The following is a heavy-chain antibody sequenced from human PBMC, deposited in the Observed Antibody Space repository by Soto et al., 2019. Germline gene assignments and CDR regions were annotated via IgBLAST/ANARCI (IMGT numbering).Heavy chain of an antibody. J-gene: IGHJ3*02. D-gene: IGHD1-20*01. CDR2: IYYTGST. Sequence: SETLSLTWAVAWDSHSRGGYSWTWIHPNPGKGLKFIGYIYYTGSTYYTPSRKSRISISIDTSKNQFSLKCTSVTAADTAVYYCARDSTITPRVFDSWGRGTMVTVSS. CDR1: WDSHSRGGYS. CDR3: ARDSTITPRVFDS. V-gene: IGHV4-31*11.